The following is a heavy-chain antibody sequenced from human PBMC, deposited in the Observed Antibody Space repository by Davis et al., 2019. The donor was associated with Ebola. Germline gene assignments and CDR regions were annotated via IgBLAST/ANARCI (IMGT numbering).Heavy chain of an antibody. CDR2: IYYSGST. CDR1: GGSISSSSYY. D-gene: IGHD6-19*01. Sequence: SETLSLTCTVSGGSISSSSYYWGWIRQPPGKGLEWIGSIYYSGSTYYNPSLKSRVTISVDTSKNQFSLKLSSVTAADTAVYYCARTTRGSGWFLDFWGRGTLVTVSS. CDR3: ARTTRGSGWFLDF. J-gene: IGHJ4*02. V-gene: IGHV4-39*01.